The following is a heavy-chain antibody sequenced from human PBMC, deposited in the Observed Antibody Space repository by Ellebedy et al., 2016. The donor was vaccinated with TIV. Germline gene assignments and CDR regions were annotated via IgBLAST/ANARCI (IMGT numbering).Heavy chain of an antibody. CDR1: GGSISSYY. CDR2: IYYSGST. J-gene: IGHJ3*02. V-gene: IGHV4-59*08. Sequence: MPSETLSLTCTVSGGSISSYYWSWIRQPPGKGLEWIGYIYYSGSTNYNPSLKSRVTISVDTSKNQFSLKLSSVTAADTAVYYCARPRGTIDSSGYYFFDAFDIWGQGTMVTVSS. D-gene: IGHD3-22*01. CDR3: ARPRGTIDSSGYYFFDAFDI.